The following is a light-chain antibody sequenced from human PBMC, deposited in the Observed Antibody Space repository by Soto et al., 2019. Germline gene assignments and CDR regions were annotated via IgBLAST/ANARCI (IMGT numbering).Light chain of an antibody. CDR2: DVS. Sequence: QSALTQPASVSGSPGQSITISCTGTSSDVGGYNYVSWYQQHPGKATKLMIYDVSNRPSGVSNRFSGSKSGNTASLTISGLKAEDEAEYYCSSYTSSSTLYVFGTGTKLTVL. V-gene: IGLV2-14*01. CDR3: SSYTSSSTLYV. CDR1: SSDVGGYNY. J-gene: IGLJ1*01.